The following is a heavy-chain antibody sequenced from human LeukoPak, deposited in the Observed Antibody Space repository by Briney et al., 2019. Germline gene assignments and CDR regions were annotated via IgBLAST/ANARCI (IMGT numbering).Heavy chain of an antibody. Sequence: SVKVSCKASGGTFSSYAISWVRQAPGQGLEWMGGIIPIFGTADYAQKFQGRVTITTDESTSTAYMELSSLRSEDTAVYYCASISSGWHGVDYWGQGTLVTVSS. CDR3: ASISSGWHGVDY. CDR1: GGTFSSYA. CDR2: IIPIFGTA. J-gene: IGHJ4*02. V-gene: IGHV1-69*05. D-gene: IGHD6-19*01.